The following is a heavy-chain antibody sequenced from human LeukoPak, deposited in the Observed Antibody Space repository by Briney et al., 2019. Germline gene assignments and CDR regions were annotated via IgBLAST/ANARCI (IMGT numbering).Heavy chain of an antibody. Sequence: GGSLRLSCAASGFTFSSYAMSWVRQAPGKGLEWVSAISGSGDSTYYGDSVKGRFTISRDNSKNTLYLQMNSLRAEDTAVYYCARDQASIVGASLDYWGQGTLVTVSS. CDR1: GFTFSSYA. V-gene: IGHV3-23*01. J-gene: IGHJ4*02. D-gene: IGHD1-26*01. CDR3: ARDQASIVGASLDY. CDR2: ISGSGDST.